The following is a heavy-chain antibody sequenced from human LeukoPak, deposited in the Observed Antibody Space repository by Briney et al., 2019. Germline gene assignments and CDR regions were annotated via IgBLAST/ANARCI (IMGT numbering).Heavy chain of an antibody. CDR3: ARGGSGSGYLYYFDY. CDR1: GYTFTSYY. J-gene: IGHJ4*02. CDR2: IDSNRGGT. Sequence: ASVKVSCKASGYTFTSYYMHWVRQAPGQGFEWMGRIDSNRGGTSYAQNFQGRVTMTRDTSISTAYMEVSGLTSDDTAVYYCARGGSGSGYLYYFDYWGQGTLVSVSS. V-gene: IGHV1-2*06. D-gene: IGHD3-10*01.